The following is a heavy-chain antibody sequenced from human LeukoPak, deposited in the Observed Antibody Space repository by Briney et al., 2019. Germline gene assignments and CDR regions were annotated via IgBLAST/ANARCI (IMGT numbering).Heavy chain of an antibody. CDR3: AKDEVYYGSGSYYNGGFDY. J-gene: IGHJ4*02. CDR1: GFTFSSYW. CDR2: IKQDGSEK. Sequence: GGSLRLSCAASGFTFSSYWMSWVRQAPGKGLEWVANIKQDGSEKYYVDSVKGRFTISRDNAKNSLYLQMNSLRAEDTAVYYCAKDEVYYGSGSYYNGGFDYWGQGTLVTVSS. D-gene: IGHD3-10*01. V-gene: IGHV3-7*03.